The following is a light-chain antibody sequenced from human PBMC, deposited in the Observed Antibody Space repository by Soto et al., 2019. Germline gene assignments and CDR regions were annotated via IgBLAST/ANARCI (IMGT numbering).Light chain of an antibody. CDR3: AAWDDSLKAYV. V-gene: IGLV1-44*01. CDR2: SVN. Sequence: HSVLTQPPSASGTPGQRVAISCSGSSSNIGKNTVNWYQQVPGTAPKLLIYSVNQRPSGVPDRLSGSKSGTSASLAIRGLQSEDEADYYCAAWDDSLKAYVFGTGTKVTVL. CDR1: SSNIGKNT. J-gene: IGLJ1*01.